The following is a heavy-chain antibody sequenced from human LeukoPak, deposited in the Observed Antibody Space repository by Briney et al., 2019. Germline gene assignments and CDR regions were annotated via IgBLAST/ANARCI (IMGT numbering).Heavy chain of an antibody. Sequence: PSETLSLTCTVSGGSISSGSYYWSWIRQPAGKGLEWIGRIYTNGSTNYNPSLKSRVTISVDTSKNQFSLKLSSVTAADTAVYYCARDEIFGRFDPWGQGTLVTVSS. D-gene: IGHD3-3*01. CDR3: ARDEIFGRFDP. J-gene: IGHJ5*02. CDR2: IYTNGST. CDR1: GGSISSGSYY. V-gene: IGHV4-61*02.